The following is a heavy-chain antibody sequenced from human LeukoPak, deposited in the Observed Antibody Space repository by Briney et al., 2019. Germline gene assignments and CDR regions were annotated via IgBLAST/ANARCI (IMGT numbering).Heavy chain of an antibody. V-gene: IGHV4-4*02. CDR1: GGSISSSNW. CDR3: ARDFEGSSGLFDY. D-gene: IGHD6-19*01. Sequence: SGTLSLTCAVSGGSISSSNWWSWVRQPPGQGLEWIGEIYHSGSTNYNPSLKSRVTISVDKSKNQFSLKLSSVTAADTAVYYCARDFEGSSGLFDYWGQGTLVTVSS. CDR2: IYHSGST. J-gene: IGHJ4*02.